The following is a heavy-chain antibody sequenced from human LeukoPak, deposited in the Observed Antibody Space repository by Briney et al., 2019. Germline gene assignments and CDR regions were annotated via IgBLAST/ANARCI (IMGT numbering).Heavy chain of an antibody. J-gene: IGHJ4*02. CDR2: IYYSGST. CDR3: ARVSGTTGPLSVSFDY. D-gene: IGHD1-7*01. Sequence: SETLSLTCTVSGGSISSGGYYWSWLRQHPGKGLEWIGYIYYSGSTYYNPSLKGRVTISVDTSKNQFSLKLSSVTAAETAVYYCARVSGTTGPLSVSFDYWGQGTLVTVSS. V-gene: IGHV4-31*03. CDR1: GGSISSGGYY.